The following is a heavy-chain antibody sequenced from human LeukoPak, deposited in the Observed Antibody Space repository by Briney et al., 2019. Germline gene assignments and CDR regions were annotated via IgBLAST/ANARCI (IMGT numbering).Heavy chain of an antibody. Sequence: SETLSLTCTVSGGSISSGSYYWSWIRQPAGKGLEWIGRIYTSGSTNYNPSLKSRFTISVDTSKNQFSLKLSSVTAADTAVYYCARDVMGYYYYYMDVWGKGTTVTVSS. V-gene: IGHV4-61*02. CDR3: ARDVMGYYYYYMDV. J-gene: IGHJ6*03. D-gene: IGHD3-16*01. CDR2: IYTSGST. CDR1: GGSISSGSYY.